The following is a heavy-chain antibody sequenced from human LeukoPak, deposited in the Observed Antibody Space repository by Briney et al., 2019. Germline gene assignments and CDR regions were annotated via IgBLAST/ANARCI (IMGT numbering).Heavy chain of an antibody. CDR2: IYSGGST. Sequence: GGSLRLSCAASGFTVSSNYMSWVRQAPGKGLEWVSVIYSGGSTYYADSVKGKFTISRDNSKNTLYLQMNSLRAEDTAVYYCARDVRFGERGLGYWGQGTLVTVSS. CDR3: ARDVRFGERGLGY. V-gene: IGHV3-66*01. D-gene: IGHD3-10*01. CDR1: GFTVSSNY. J-gene: IGHJ4*02.